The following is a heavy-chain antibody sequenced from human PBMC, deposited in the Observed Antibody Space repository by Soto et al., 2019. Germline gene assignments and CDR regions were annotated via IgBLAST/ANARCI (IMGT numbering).Heavy chain of an antibody. CDR3: ARTLVVPAAMLCDCMDV. V-gene: IGHV2-70*01. J-gene: IGHJ6*02. D-gene: IGHD2-2*01. Sequence: GSGPTLVNPTQTLTLTCTFSGFSLSTSGMCVSWIRQPPGKALEWLELIDWDDDKYYSTSLKTRLTISKDTSKNQVVLTMTNMDPVDTSTFYCARTLVVPAAMLCDCMDVWGQVTTVTVSS. CDR1: GFSLSTSGMC. CDR2: IDWDDDK.